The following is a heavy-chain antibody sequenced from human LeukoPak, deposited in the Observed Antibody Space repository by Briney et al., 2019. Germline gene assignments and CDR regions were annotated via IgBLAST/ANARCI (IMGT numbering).Heavy chain of an antibody. J-gene: IGHJ6*02. CDR2: IYDSGAT. CDR1: GGSISSSSSIC. Sequence: SETLSLTCAVSGGSISSSSSICWTWVRQPPGKGLEWIGEIYDSGATNYNPSLKSRVTMLLDKSKNQFSLKLNSVTAADTAVYYCARTRDANAYYYYYGMDVWGQGTTVTVSS. D-gene: IGHD2-2*01. CDR3: ARTRDANAYYYYYGMDV. V-gene: IGHV4-4*02.